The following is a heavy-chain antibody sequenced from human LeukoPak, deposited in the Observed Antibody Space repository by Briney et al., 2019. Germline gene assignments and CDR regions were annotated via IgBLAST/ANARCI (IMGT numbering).Heavy chain of an antibody. CDR2: IYYSGST. V-gene: IGHV4-59*01. J-gene: IGHJ4*02. CDR1: GGSISSYY. Sequence: SETLSLTCTVSGGSISSYYWSWIRQPPGKGLEWIGYIYYSGSTNSNPSLKSRVTISVDTSKNQFSLRLSSVTAADTAVYYCARGATGTELDYWGQGTLVTVSS. CDR3: ARGATGTELDY. D-gene: IGHD1-1*01.